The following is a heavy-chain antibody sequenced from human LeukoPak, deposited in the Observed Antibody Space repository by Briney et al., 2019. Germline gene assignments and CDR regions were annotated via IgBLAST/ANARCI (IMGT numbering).Heavy chain of an antibody. Sequence: GGSLRLSCAASGFTFSDYYMSWIRQAPGKGLEWVSYISSSGSTIYYADSVKGRFTISRDNAKNSLYLQMNSLRAEDMALYYCVKDTSGRPGAFDIWGQGTMVTVSS. J-gene: IGHJ3*02. D-gene: IGHD1-26*01. CDR2: ISSSGSTI. V-gene: IGHV3-11*01. CDR1: GFTFSDYY. CDR3: VKDTSGRPGAFDI.